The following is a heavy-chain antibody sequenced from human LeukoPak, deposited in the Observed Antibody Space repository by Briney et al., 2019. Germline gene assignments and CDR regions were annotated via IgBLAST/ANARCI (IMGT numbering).Heavy chain of an antibody. CDR2: MNPNSGNT. J-gene: IGHJ4*02. V-gene: IGHV1-8*03. Sequence: GASVKVSCKASGYTFTSYDINWVRQATGQGLEWMGWMNPNSGNTGYAQKFQGRVTITRNTSISTAYMELSSLRSEDKAVYYCARGPIRTTVTTAYYFDYWGQGTLVTVSS. CDR3: ARGPIRTTVTTAYYFDY. CDR1: GYTFTSYD. D-gene: IGHD4-11*01.